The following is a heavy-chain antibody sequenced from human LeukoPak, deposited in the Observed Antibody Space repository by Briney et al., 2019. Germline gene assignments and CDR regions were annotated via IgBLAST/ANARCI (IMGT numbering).Heavy chain of an antibody. D-gene: IGHD3-22*01. V-gene: IGHV4-39*07. J-gene: IGHJ4*02. CDR3: AREYGYYDSSGYYLSSFPDY. CDR1: GGSISSSSYY. CDR2: IYYSGST. Sequence: SETLSLTCTVSGGSISSSSYYWGWIRQPPGKGLEWIGSIYYSGSTYYNPSLKSRVTISVDTSKNQFSLKLSSVTAADTAVYYCAREYGYYDSSGYYLSSFPDYWGQGTLVTVSS.